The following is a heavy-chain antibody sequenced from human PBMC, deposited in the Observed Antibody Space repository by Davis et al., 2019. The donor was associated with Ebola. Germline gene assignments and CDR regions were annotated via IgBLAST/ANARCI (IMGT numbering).Heavy chain of an antibody. D-gene: IGHD6-19*01. CDR1: GGSISSSSYF. Sequence: MPGGSLRLSCTVSGGSISSSSYFWGWIRQPPGKGLEWIGSIYYSGSAYSNPSLKSRVTISVDTPKNQFSLKLSSVTAADTAAYYCARTESSGWYRHYYGMDVWGQGTTVIVSS. V-gene: IGHV4-39*01. J-gene: IGHJ6*02. CDR3: ARTESSGWYRHYYGMDV. CDR2: IYYSGSA.